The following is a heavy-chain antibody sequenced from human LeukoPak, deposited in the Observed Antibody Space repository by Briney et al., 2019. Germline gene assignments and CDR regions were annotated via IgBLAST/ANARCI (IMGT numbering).Heavy chain of an antibody. CDR1: GGSIINSNW. Sequence: SETLSLTCAVSGGSIINSNWWSWVRQPPGKGLEWIGEIDHSGSTSYNPSLKSRVTMSVDRSQNQFSLRLSTVTAADTAVYYCARSSYSSSSSVWGQGTMVTVSS. V-gene: IGHV4-4*02. CDR3: ARSSYSSSSSV. J-gene: IGHJ3*01. CDR2: IDHSGST. D-gene: IGHD6-6*01.